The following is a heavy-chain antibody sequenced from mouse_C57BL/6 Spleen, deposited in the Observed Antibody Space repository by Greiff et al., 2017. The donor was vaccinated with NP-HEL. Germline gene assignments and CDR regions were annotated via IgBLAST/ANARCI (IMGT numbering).Heavy chain of an antibody. CDR2: ISGGGGNT. J-gene: IGHJ1*03. CDR3: ARGGGGRYFDV. Sequence: LKESGGGLVKPGGSLKLSCAASGFTFSSYTMSWVRQTPEKRLEWVATISGGGGNTYYPDSVKGRFTISRDNAKNTLYLQMSSLRSEDTALYYCARGGGGRYFDVWGTGTTVTVSS. V-gene: IGHV5-9*01. CDR1: GFTFSSYT.